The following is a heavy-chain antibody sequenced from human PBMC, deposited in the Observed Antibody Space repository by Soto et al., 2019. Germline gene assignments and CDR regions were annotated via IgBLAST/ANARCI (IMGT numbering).Heavy chain of an antibody. CDR2: IYWDTDK. Sequence: QITLKESGPTLVKPTQTLTLTCSFSGFSLSTTGVGVGWIRQSPGKALEWLAIIYWDTDKLYSPSLKRRVTVPEDTSKNQVVLTVTNMDPVDTVTYYPARSLWFGELHWGQGALVTVSS. J-gene: IGHJ4*02. D-gene: IGHD3-10*01. CDR3: ARSLWFGELH. V-gene: IGHV2-5*02. CDR1: GFSLSTTGVG.